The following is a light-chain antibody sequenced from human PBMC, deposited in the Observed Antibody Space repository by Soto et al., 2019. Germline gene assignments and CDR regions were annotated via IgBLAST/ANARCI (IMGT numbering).Light chain of an antibody. CDR2: AAS. Sequence: DIQRTQSPSSLSASVGDRVTIYCRASQSISRHWNWYQQKPGRDSNLLIYAASSLQSGVPSRLSGSGSGTDFHRTVSSRQPEDVATYYCQQSYSRPPAYTFGPGNKVD. CDR1: QSISRH. CDR3: QQSYSRPPAYT. J-gene: IGKJ3*01. V-gene: IGKV1-39*01.